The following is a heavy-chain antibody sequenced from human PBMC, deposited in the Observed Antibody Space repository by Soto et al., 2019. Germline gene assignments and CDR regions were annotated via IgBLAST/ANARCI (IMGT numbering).Heavy chain of an antibody. CDR3: ASAPRITIFGVVIPGYYFDY. V-gene: IGHV4-4*02. D-gene: IGHD3-3*01. CDR2: IYHSGST. CDR1: GGSISSSNW. Sequence: QVQLQESGPGLVKPSGTLSLTCAVSGGSISSSNWWSWVRQPPGKGLEWIGEIYHSGSTNYNPSLKSRVTISVDKSKNQFSLKLSSVTAAYTAVYYCASAPRITIFGVVIPGYYFDYWGQGTLVTVSS. J-gene: IGHJ4*02.